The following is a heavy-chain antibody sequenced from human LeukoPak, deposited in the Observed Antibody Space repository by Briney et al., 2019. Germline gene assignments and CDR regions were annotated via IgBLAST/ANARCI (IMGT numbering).Heavy chain of an antibody. V-gene: IGHV3-21*01. D-gene: IGHD4-17*01. CDR2: IRSSSSNM. J-gene: IGHJ4*02. CDR3: ARGSTVTTNPLFDY. CDR1: GFTFNTYD. Sequence: GGSLRLSCAAPGFTFNTYDMNWVGQGQGKGREWGSTIRSSSSNMYYPDSVKRPFTISRHNAKNSLYLQMNSLRAEDTAVYYCARGSTVTTNPLFDYWGQGTLVTVSS.